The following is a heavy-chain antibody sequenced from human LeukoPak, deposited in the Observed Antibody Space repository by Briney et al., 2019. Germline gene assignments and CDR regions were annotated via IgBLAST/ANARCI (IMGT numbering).Heavy chain of an antibody. CDR3: ARWEYCSSTYCSFDY. J-gene: IGHJ4*02. V-gene: IGHV3-48*03. Sequence: PGGSLRLSXAASGFTFSTYEMNWVRQAPGKGLEWVSYISGTGRSRNYADSVKGRFTISRDNAKNSLYLQMNSLRAEDTAVYYCARWEYCSSTYCSFDYWGQGTLVTVSS. D-gene: IGHD2-2*01. CDR2: ISGTGRSR. CDR1: GFTFSTYE.